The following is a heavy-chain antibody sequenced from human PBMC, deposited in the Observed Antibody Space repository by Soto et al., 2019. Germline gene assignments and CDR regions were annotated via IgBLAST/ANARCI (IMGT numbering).Heavy chain of an antibody. V-gene: IGHV4-59*08. CDR2: IYYSGST. CDR1: GGSISSYY. J-gene: IGHJ5*02. D-gene: IGHD3-3*01. Sequence: SETLSLTCTVSGGSISSYYWSWIRQPPGKGLEWIGYIYYSGSTNYYPSLKSRVTISVDTSKNQFSLKLSSVTAADTAVYYCARWSAPYYDFWSGNNWFDPWGQGTLVTVSS. CDR3: ARWSAPYYDFWSGNNWFDP.